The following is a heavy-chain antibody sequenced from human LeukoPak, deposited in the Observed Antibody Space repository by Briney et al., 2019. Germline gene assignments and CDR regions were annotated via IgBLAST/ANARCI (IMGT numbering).Heavy chain of an antibody. Sequence: SETLSLTCSVSGGSISSLYWSWIRQPPGKGLEWIGYIYYTGSTNYNPSLKSRVTMFVDMSKNQCSLRLSSVTAADTAVYYCARHRAYSSSSPFDYWGQGTLVTVSS. CDR1: GGSISSLY. CDR3: ARHRAYSSSSPFDY. J-gene: IGHJ4*02. V-gene: IGHV4-59*08. CDR2: IYYTGST. D-gene: IGHD6-6*01.